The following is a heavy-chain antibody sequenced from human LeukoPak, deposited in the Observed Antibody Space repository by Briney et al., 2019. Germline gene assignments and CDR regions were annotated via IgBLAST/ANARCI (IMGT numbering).Heavy chain of an antibody. CDR2: IYYSGST. CDR3: ARGYSSSWYLHPSHPSRGDRTAYFDY. CDR1: GGSISSSSYY. J-gene: IGHJ4*02. D-gene: IGHD6-13*01. Sequence: SETLSLTCTVSGGSISSSSYYWGWIRQPPGKGLEWIGSIYYSGSTYYNPSLKSRVTISVDTSKNQFSLKLSSVTAADTAVYYCARGYSSSWYLHPSHPSRGDRTAYFDYWGQGTLVTVSS. V-gene: IGHV4-39*07.